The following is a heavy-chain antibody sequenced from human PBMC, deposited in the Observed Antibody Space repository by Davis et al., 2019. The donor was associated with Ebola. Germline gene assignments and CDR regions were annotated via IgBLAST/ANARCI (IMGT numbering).Heavy chain of an antibody. CDR2: INPNSGGT. D-gene: IGHD3-22*01. J-gene: IGHJ4*02. V-gene: IGHV1-2*06. Sequence: ASVKVSCKASGYTFTSYGISWVRQAPGQGLEWMGRINPNSGGTNYAQKFQGRVTMTRDTSTSTVYMELSSLRSEDTAVYYCARVSYYYDSSGYGGYFDYWGQGTLVTVSS. CDR1: GYTFTSYG. CDR3: ARVSYYYDSSGYGGYFDY.